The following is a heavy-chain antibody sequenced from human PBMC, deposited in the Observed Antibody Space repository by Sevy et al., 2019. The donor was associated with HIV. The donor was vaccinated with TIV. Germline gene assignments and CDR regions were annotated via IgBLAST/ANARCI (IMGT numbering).Heavy chain of an antibody. V-gene: IGHV3-15*01. Sequence: GGSLRLSCAASGFTFSNAWMSWVRQAPGKGLEWVGRIKSKTDGGTTDYAAPVKGRFTISRDDSKNTLYLQMNSLKTEDTAVYYCTTKSPRDGYNYWSDYWGHGTLVTVSS. J-gene: IGHJ4*01. CDR3: TTKSPRDGYNYWSDY. CDR1: GFTFSNAW. CDR2: IKSKTDGGTT. D-gene: IGHD5-12*01.